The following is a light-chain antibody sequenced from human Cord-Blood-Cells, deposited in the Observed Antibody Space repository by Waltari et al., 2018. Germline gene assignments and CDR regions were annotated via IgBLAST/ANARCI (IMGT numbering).Light chain of an antibody. CDR2: LNSDGSH. Sequence: QLVLTQSPSASASLGASVKLTCTLSSGHSSYAIAWHQQQPEKGPRYLMTLNSDGSHSKGDGIPDRFSGSSSAAERYLTIASLQSEDEADYYCQTWGTGIHWVFGGGTKLTVL. V-gene: IGLV4-69*01. CDR3: QTWGTGIHWV. J-gene: IGLJ3*02. CDR1: SGHSSYA.